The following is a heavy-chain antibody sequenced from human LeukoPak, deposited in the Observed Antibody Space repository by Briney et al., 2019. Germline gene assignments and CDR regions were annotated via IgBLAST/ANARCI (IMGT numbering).Heavy chain of an antibody. CDR1: GGSISSYY. Sequence: SETLSLTCTVSGGSISSYYWSWIRQPPGKGLEWIGNIYYSGSTDYNPSLKSRVTISLDMSQTQFSLNLTSVTAADTAVYYCARGRRPAGLSARYYFDFWGQGTLVPVSS. V-gene: IGHV4-59*01. CDR2: IYYSGST. D-gene: IGHD3-16*01. J-gene: IGHJ4*02. CDR3: ARGRRPAGLSARYYFDF.